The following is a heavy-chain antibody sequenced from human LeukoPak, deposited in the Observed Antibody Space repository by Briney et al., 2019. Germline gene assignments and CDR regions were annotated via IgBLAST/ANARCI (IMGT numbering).Heavy chain of an antibody. CDR3: AIAVNTYYYDSSGYHFDY. J-gene: IGHJ4*02. CDR1: GFTLSDDY. CDR2: ISSSGSTI. Sequence: PGGSLRLSCAASGFTLSDDYMRWGRQAPGKGVERGSYISSSGSTIYYADSVKGRFTISRDNAKNTLSLQMNSLTAEDTVVYYCAIAVNTYYYDSSGYHFDYWGQGTLVTVSS. V-gene: IGHV3-11*01. D-gene: IGHD3-22*01.